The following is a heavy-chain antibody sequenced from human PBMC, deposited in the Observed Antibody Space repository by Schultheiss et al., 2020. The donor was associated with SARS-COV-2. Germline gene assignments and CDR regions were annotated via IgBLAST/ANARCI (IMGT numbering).Heavy chain of an antibody. CDR1: GGSFSGYY. CDR2: IYTSGST. V-gene: IGHV4-34*01. D-gene: IGHD1-26*01. CDR3: ARGELTLRMFDY. J-gene: IGHJ4*02. Sequence: SETLSLTCAVYGGSFSGYYWSWIRQPPGKGLEWIGRIYTSGSTNYNPSLKSRVTISVDTSKNQFSLKLSSVTAADTAVYYCARGELTLRMFDYWGQGTLVTVSS.